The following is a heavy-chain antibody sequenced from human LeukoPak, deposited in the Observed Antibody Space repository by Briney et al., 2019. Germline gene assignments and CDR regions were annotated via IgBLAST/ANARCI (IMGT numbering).Heavy chain of an antibody. CDR1: GGSISSGGYY. CDR3: ARYQGYFDY. D-gene: IGHD2-2*01. Sequence: SETLSLTCTVSGGSISSGGYYWGWIRQPPGEGLQWIGSIYYSGNTYYNSSLKSRVTISVDTSTNQFSLRLSSVTAADTAVYYCARYQGYFDYWSQGTLVTVSS. J-gene: IGHJ4*02. CDR2: IYYSGNT. V-gene: IGHV4-39*07.